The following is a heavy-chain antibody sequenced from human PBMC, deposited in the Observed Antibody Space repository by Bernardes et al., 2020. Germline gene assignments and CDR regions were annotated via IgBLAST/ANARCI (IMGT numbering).Heavy chain of an antibody. CDR2: INPNSGGT. D-gene: IGHD2-15*01. CDR1: GYTFTGYY. V-gene: IGHV1-2*06. CDR3: ARRPIIFSYCSGGSCYPTEDY. J-gene: IGHJ4*02. Sequence: ASVKVSCKASGYTFTGYYMHWVRQAPGQGLEWMGRINPNSGGTNYAQKFQGRVTMTRDTSISTAYMELSRLRSDDTAVYYCARRPIIFSYCSGGSCYPTEDYWGQGTLVTVSS.